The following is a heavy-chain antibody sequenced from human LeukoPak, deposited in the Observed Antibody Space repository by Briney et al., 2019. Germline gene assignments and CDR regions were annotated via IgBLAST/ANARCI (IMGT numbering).Heavy chain of an antibody. J-gene: IGHJ3*02. CDR3: AREGSYRAFDI. D-gene: IGHD3-16*02. CDR2: ISSSSSYI. V-gene: IGHV3-21*01. Sequence: GGSLRLSCAASGFTFSSYEMNWVRQAPGKGLEWVSSISSSSSYIYYADSVKGRFTISRDNAKNSLYLQMNSLRAEDTAVYYCAREGSYRAFDIWGQGTMVTVSS. CDR1: GFTFSSYE.